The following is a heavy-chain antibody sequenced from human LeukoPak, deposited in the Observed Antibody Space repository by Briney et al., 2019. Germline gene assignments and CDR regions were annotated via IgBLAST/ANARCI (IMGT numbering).Heavy chain of an antibody. CDR1: GGSISTNNYY. Sequence: SETLSLTCTVSGGSISTNNYYWGWIRQPPGQGLEWIGSGFYSGNTYFNPSLRSRVTISVDTSKNQFSLKLNSVTAADTAVYYCARHYGPWGQGTLVTVSS. D-gene: IGHD3-10*01. CDR2: GFYSGNT. V-gene: IGHV4-39*01. CDR3: ARHYGP. J-gene: IGHJ5*02.